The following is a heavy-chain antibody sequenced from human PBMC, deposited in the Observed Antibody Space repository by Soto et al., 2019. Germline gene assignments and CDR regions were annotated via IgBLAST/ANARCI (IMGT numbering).Heavy chain of an antibody. CDR2: VHISGHS. D-gene: IGHD1-1*01. Sequence: SETLSLTCTLSGGSVRAPDWWNWVRQSPDKGLEWIAEVHISGHSNYNPSLRSRVGVSIDSSKNQFYLNLNSVTAADTAIYYCARVRQGCSANNCYFDPWGQGTQVTVSS. CDR1: GGSVRAPDW. V-gene: IGHV4-4*02. J-gene: IGHJ5*01. CDR3: ARVRQGCSANNCYFDP.